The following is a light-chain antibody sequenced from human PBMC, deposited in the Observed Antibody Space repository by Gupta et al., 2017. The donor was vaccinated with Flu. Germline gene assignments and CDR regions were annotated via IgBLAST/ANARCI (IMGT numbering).Light chain of an antibody. V-gene: IGKV1-39*01. J-gene: IGKJ2*01. Sequence: IQMTQSPSSLSASVGDRVTITCRASQSISSYLNWYQQKPGKAPKLLIYAASSLQSGVPSRFSGSGSGTDFTLTISSLQPEDFATYYCQQSYSTPPYTFGQGTKLKIK. CDR1: QSISSY. CDR2: AAS. CDR3: QQSYSTPPYT.